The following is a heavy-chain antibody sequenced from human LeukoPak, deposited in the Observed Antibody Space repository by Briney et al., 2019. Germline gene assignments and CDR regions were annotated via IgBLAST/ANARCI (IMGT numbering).Heavy chain of an antibody. Sequence: SETLSLTCSVSGYSISSGYYWGWIRQPPGKGLEWIASIYYSVSTYYNPSLKSRVTISVDTSKNQFSLKLSSVTAADTAVYYCARDLNTETQVPLGGGWFDPWGQGTLVTVSS. CDR3: ARDLNTETQVPLGGGWFDP. V-gene: IGHV4-38-2*02. CDR1: GYSISSGYY. CDR2: IYYSVST. J-gene: IGHJ5*02. D-gene: IGHD2-8*02.